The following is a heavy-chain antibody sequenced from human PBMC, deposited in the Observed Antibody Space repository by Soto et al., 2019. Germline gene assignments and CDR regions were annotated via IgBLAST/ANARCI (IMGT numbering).Heavy chain of an antibody. CDR3: LSAAETNWFDS. D-gene: IGHD6-25*01. CDR2: MNSNSGNT. J-gene: IGHJ5*01. V-gene: IGHV1-8*01. Sequence: ASVKVSCKASGYTFTSYDINWVRQATGQGLEWMGWMNSNSGNTGYAQKFQGRDTMTRNTSISTAYMELSSLRSEDTAVYYCLSAAETNWFDSWGQGTRVNVSS. CDR1: GYTFTSYD.